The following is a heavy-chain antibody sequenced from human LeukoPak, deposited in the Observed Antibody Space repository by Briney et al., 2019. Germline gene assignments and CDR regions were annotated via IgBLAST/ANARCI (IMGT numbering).Heavy chain of an antibody. CDR2: IKSKTDGGTT. CDR3: AKKWVDSVAAGTDGDY. CDR1: GFTFSNAW. V-gene: IGHV3-15*01. Sequence: PGGSLRLSCAASGFTFSNAWMSWVRQAPGKGLEWVGRIKSKTDGGTTDYAAPVKGRFTISRDNSKNTLYLQMNSLRAEDTAVYYCAKKWVDSVAAGTDGDYWGQGTLVTVSS. D-gene: IGHD2-15*01. J-gene: IGHJ4*02.